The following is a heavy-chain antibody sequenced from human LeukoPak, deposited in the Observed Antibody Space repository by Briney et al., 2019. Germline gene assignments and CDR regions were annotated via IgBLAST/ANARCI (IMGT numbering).Heavy chain of an antibody. V-gene: IGHV3-30*02. J-gene: IGHJ3*02. Sequence: GGSLRLSCAASGFTFSSYGMHWVRQAPGKGLEWVAFIRYDGSNKYYADSVKGRFTISRDNSKNTLYLQMNSLRAEDTAVYYCAKDLLDSLAAAGPGDAFDIWGQGTMVTVSS. CDR2: IRYDGSNK. D-gene: IGHD6-13*01. CDR3: AKDLLDSLAAAGPGDAFDI. CDR1: GFTFSSYG.